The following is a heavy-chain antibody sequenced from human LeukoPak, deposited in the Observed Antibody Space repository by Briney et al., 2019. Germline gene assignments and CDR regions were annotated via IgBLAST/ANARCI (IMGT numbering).Heavy chain of an antibody. CDR3: ARDSVYSSPDY. Sequence: SETLSLTCTVSGYSISSGYYWGWIRQPPGKGLEWIGSIYHSGSTYYNPSLKSRVTISVDTSKNQFSLKLSSVTAADTAVYSCARDSVYSSPDYWGQGTLVTVSS. V-gene: IGHV4-38-2*02. J-gene: IGHJ4*02. D-gene: IGHD6-13*01. CDR2: IYHSGST. CDR1: GYSISSGYY.